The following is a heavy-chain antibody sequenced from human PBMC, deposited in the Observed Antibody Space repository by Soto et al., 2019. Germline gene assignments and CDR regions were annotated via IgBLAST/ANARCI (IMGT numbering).Heavy chain of an antibody. J-gene: IGHJ4*02. CDR1: DDSINSDKYY. D-gene: IGHD3-9*01. CDR2: IYYRGNA. Sequence: QLQLQESGPGLVKPSETLSLTCSVSDDSINSDKYYWGWIRQPPGKGLEWIGSIYYRGNAYYNPSLQTRVTISLEKSKSQFSRKLNSVTAADSAVYFCARLEGLATISYYFDFWGPGALVTVSS. V-gene: IGHV4-39*01. CDR3: ARLEGLATISYYFDF.